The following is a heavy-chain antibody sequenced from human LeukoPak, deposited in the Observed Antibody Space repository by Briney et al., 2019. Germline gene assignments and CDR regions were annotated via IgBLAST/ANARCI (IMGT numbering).Heavy chain of an antibody. CDR3: ARAPTSEQQLQFDY. CDR2: ISSTSNTI. V-gene: IGHV3-48*04. CDR1: GFTFSSYA. D-gene: IGHD6-13*01. J-gene: IGHJ4*02. Sequence: PGGSLRLSCAASGFTFSSYAMSWVRQAPGKGLEWVSYISSTSNTIDYADSVKGRFTISRDNAKNSLYLQMNSLRTEDTAVYYCARAPTSEQQLQFDYWGQGTLVTVSS.